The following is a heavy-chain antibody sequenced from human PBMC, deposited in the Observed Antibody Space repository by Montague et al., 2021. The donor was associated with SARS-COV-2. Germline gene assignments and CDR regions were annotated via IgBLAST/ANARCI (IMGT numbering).Heavy chain of an antibody. CDR1: SGSFSDYY. D-gene: IGHD3-3*01. CDR3: ARGQVTISGVLIFIPAAGHLDV. V-gene: IGHV4-34*01. Sequence: SETLSLTCAVYSGSFSDYYWTWIRQSPGKGLERIGEINHTGSATYNPSLKGRATLSRDTSKNQFSLKLQSVTPADTAVYYCARGQVTISGVLIFIPAAGHLDVWGQGTSVTVSS. CDR2: INHTGSA. J-gene: IGHJ3*01.